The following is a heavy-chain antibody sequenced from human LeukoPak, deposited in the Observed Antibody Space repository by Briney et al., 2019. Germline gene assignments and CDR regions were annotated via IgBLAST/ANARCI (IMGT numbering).Heavy chain of an antibody. D-gene: IGHD5-18*01. V-gene: IGHV4-39*07. CDR1: GGSISSSSYY. J-gene: IGHJ5*02. Sequence: SETLSLTCTVSGGSISSSSYYWGWIRQPPGKGLEWIGSIYYSGSTYYNPSLKSRVTISVDTSKNQFSLKLSSVTAADTAVYYCARFGSSAMVNNWFDPWGQGTLVTVSS. CDR3: ARFGSSAMVNNWFDP. CDR2: IYYSGST.